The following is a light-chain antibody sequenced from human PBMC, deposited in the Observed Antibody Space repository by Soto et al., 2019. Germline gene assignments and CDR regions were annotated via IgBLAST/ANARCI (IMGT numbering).Light chain of an antibody. CDR2: DAS. CDR1: QSVSSN. Sequence: EKVMTQSPATLSVSPGERATLSCRASQSVSSNLAWYQQKPGQPPRLLIYDASTRATGVPVRFSGSGSGTDFTLTISSLQAEDVAVYYCQQYYTTPWTFGQGTKVDIK. J-gene: IGKJ1*01. V-gene: IGKV3-15*01. CDR3: QQYYTTPWT.